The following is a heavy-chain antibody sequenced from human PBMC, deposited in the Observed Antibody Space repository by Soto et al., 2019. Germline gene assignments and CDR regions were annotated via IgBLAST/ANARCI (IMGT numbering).Heavy chain of an antibody. V-gene: IGHV1-58*01. J-gene: IGHJ5*02. CDR1: GFTFTSSA. D-gene: IGHD6-19*01. CDR2: IVVGSDNT. Sequence: GASVKVSCKASGFTFTSSAAQWVRQARGQRLEWIGWIVVGSDNTNYAQKFQERVTITRDMSTSTAYMELSSLRSEDTAVYYCAAFSQLSSGWLGNWFDPWGQGTLVTVSS. CDR3: AAFSQLSSGWLGNWFDP.